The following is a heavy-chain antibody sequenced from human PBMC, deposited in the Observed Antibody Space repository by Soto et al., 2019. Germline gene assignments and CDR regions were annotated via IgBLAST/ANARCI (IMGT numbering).Heavy chain of an antibody. CDR1: GGSISSGGYS. D-gene: IGHD3-22*01. CDR2: IYHSGST. J-gene: IGHJ4*02. Sequence: ASETLSLSCAVSGGSISSGGYSWSWIRQPPGKGLEWIGYIYHSGSTYYNPSLKSRVTISVDRSKNQFSLKLSSVTAADTAVYYCARGERYYYDSSGYLFDYWGQGTLVTVSS. CDR3: ARGERYYYDSSGYLFDY. V-gene: IGHV4-30-2*01.